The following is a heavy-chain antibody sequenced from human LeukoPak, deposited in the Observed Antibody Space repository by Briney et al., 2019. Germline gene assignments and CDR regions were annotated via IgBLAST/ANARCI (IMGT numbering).Heavy chain of an antibody. CDR1: GGSISSLSYY. CDR2: VSYSGST. D-gene: IGHD2-2*02. J-gene: IGHJ3*02. CDR3: AYYCSSTSCYNAFDI. V-gene: IGHV4-39*01. Sequence: SETLSLTCTVSGGSISSLSYYWGWIRQPPGTGLEWIGSVSYSGSTYYNPSLKSRVTISVDTSKNQFSLKLSSVTAADTAVYYCAYYCSSTSCYNAFDIWGQGTMVTVSS.